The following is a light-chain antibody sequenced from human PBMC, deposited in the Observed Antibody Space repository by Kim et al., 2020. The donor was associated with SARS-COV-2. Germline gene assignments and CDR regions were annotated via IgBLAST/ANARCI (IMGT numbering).Light chain of an antibody. CDR2: YDD. CDR1: NIESKR. CDR3: QVWDSSNDHRV. J-gene: IGLJ3*02. Sequence: APGTTARITCGGNNIESKRVHWYQQRPGQAPVLVMYYDDDRPSGIPERFSGSNSGNTATLTISRVEAGDEADYYCQVWDSSNDHRVFGGGTKVTVL. V-gene: IGLV3-21*04.